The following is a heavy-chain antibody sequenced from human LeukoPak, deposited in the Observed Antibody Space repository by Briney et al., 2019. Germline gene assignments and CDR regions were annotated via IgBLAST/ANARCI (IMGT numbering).Heavy chain of an antibody. CDR3: ARDGGGPDAYDI. J-gene: IGHJ3*02. CDR2: ISGSSLSK. V-gene: IGHV3-48*01. Sequence: GGSLRLSCAVSGLTFNSFSMNWVRQAPGKGLEWVAHISGSSLSKHYADSVRGRFTVSRDNGKNSLYLQMNSLRAEDTGVYYCARDGGGPDAYDIWGQGTMVTVSS. CDR1: GLTFNSFS.